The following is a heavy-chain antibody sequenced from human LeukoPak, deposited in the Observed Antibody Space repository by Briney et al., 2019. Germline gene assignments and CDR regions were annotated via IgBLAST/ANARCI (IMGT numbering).Heavy chain of an antibody. CDR2: MNPNSGNT. J-gene: IGHJ4*02. V-gene: IGHV1-8*01. Sequence: ASVKVSCKASGYTFTSYDINWVRQATGQGLEWMGWMNPNSGNTGYAQKFQGRVTMTRNTSISTAYMELSSLRSEDTAVYYCARGMRSSSYYDYWGQGTLVTVSS. CDR3: ARGMRSSSYYDY. CDR1: GYTFTSYD. D-gene: IGHD6-13*01.